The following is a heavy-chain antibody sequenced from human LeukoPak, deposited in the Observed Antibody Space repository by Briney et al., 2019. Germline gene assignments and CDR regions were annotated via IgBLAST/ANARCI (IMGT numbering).Heavy chain of an antibody. J-gene: IGHJ4*02. CDR1: DGSFSGYY. CDR3: ARGYDCSSSSCYTLFDL. Sequence: PSETLSLTCAVYDGSFSGYYWSWIRQPSGKGLEWIGEINDSGSTSYNPSLKSRFTISVDTSKNQFSLKLSFVTAADTSVYYCARGYDCSSSSCYTLFDLWGQGTLVTVSS. D-gene: IGHD2-2*02. V-gene: IGHV4-34*01. CDR2: INDSGST.